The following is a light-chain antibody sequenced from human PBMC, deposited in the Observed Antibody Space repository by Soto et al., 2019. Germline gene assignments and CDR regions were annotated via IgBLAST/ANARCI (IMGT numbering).Light chain of an antibody. J-gene: IGKJ4*01. CDR3: QQYRNWPLT. CDR2: GAS. V-gene: IGKV3-15*01. CDR1: QSVGNN. Sequence: EIVMTQSPATLCVSPGARATLSGMASQSVGNNLAWYRQKSGQAPRLLIYGASTRATGIPARFSGSGSGTEFTLTIDSLQSDDFAVYLCQQYRNWPLTFGGGTKVDI.